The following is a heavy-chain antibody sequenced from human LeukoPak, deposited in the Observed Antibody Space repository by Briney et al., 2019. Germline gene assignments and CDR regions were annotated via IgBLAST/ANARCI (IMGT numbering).Heavy chain of an antibody. V-gene: IGHV3-23*01. CDR3: AKSPTYYYDSSGYSHDAFDI. CDR2: ISGSGGST. J-gene: IGHJ3*02. D-gene: IGHD3-22*01. CDR1: GFTFSSYA. Sequence: GRSLRLSCAASGFTFSSYAMSWVRQAPGKGLEWVSAISGSGGSTYYADSVKGRFTISRDNSKNTLYLQMNSLRAEDTAVYYCAKSPTYYYDSSGYSHDAFDIWGQGTMVTVSS.